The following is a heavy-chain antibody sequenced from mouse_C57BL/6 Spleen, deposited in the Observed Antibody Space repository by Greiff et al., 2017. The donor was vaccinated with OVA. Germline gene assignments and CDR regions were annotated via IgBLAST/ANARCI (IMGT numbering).Heavy chain of an antibody. CDR1: GYAFSSSW. CDR2: IYPGDGDT. J-gene: IGHJ1*03. D-gene: IGHD1-1*01. V-gene: IGHV1-82*01. CDR3: ARSDYYGSSDGYFDV. Sequence: VQLVESGPELVKPGASVNISCNASGYAFSSSWMNWVKQRTGKGLEWIGRIYPGDGDTNYNGKFKGKATLTADKSSSTAYMQLSSLTSEDSAVYFCARSDYYGSSDGYFDVWGTGTTVTVSS.